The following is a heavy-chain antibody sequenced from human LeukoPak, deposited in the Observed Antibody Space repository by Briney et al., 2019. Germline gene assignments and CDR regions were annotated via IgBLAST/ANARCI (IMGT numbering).Heavy chain of an antibody. Sequence: PGGSLRLSCAASGFTFSSYSMNWVRQAPGKGLEWVSSISSSSSYIYYADSVKGRFTISRDNAKNSLYLQMNSLRAEDTAVYYCARDRFRRVTTRAFDIWGQGTMVTVSS. D-gene: IGHD4-17*01. CDR1: GFTFSSYS. CDR2: ISSSSSYI. V-gene: IGHV3-21*01. CDR3: ARDRFRRVTTRAFDI. J-gene: IGHJ3*02.